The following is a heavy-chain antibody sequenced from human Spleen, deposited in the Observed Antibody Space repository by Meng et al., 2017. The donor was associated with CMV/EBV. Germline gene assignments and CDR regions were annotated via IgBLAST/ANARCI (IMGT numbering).Heavy chain of an antibody. D-gene: IGHD2-2*01. V-gene: IGHV3-9*01. CDR1: GFTFDDYA. Sequence: SLKISCAASGFTFDDYAMHWVRQAPGKGLEWVSVIDWTGGTIAYADSVKGRFTISRDNANNSLYLQMNSLRTEDTALYYCAKDISYASWPLGGGVDVWGQGTTVTVSS. CDR3: AKDISYASWPLGGGVDV. J-gene: IGHJ6*02. CDR2: IDWTGGTI.